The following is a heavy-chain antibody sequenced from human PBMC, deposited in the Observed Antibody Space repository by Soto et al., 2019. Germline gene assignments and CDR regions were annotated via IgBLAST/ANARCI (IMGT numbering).Heavy chain of an antibody. CDR2: TYFRSKWYN. D-gene: IGHD5-12*01. V-gene: IGHV6-1*01. Sequence: PSLTCAISGDSVSSNTDSWNWIRQSPSRGLEWLGRTYFRSKWYNDYAVSVKSRIIINPDTSNNQFSLQLNSVTPEDTAVYFCAKGDNLGPKTGYAFDPWGQGIMVTSPQ. CDR1: GDSVSSNTDS. CDR3: AKGDNLGPKTGYAFDP. J-gene: IGHJ5*02.